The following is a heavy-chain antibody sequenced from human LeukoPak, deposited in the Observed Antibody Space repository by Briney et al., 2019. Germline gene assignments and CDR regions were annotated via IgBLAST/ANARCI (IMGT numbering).Heavy chain of an antibody. D-gene: IGHD6-13*01. J-gene: IGHJ5*02. V-gene: IGHV1-2*02. Sequence: GASVKVSCKASGYTFTGYYMHWVRQAPGQGLEWMGWINPNSGGTDYAQKFQGRVTMTRDTSISTAYMELSRLRSDDTAVYYCARGYIFGSSWYVGWFDPWGQGTLVTVSS. CDR3: ARGYIFGSSWYVGWFDP. CDR1: GYTFTGYY. CDR2: INPNSGGT.